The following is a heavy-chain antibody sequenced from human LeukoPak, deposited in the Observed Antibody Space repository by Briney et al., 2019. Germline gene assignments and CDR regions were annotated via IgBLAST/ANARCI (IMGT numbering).Heavy chain of an antibody. Sequence: GGSLRLSCAASGFTFSSYGMHWVRQAPGKGLEWVAFIRYDGSNKYYADSVKGRFTISRDNSKNTLYLQMNSLRAEDTAVYYCARKVTMVRGGRADAFDIWGQGTMVTVSS. CDR2: IRYDGSNK. V-gene: IGHV3-30*02. CDR3: ARKVTMVRGGRADAFDI. J-gene: IGHJ3*02. D-gene: IGHD3-10*01. CDR1: GFTFSSYG.